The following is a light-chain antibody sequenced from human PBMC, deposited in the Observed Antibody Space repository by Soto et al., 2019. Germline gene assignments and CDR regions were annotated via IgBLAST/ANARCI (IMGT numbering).Light chain of an antibody. CDR1: QSISIY. CDR2: AAS. V-gene: IGKV1-39*01. Sequence: DIPMTQSPSSLSASVGDRVTITCRASQSISIYLNWYQQKPGKAPKLLLYAASSLQSGVPSRFSGSGSGTDFTLTISSLQPDDFATYYCQQSYSTPLTFGGGTKVEIK. CDR3: QQSYSTPLT. J-gene: IGKJ4*01.